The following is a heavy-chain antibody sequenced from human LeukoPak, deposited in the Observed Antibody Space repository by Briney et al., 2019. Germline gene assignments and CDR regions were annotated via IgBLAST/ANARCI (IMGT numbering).Heavy chain of an antibody. CDR1: GYTFTSYG. CDR3: ASSHDSSGYYYDSLDY. V-gene: IGHV1-18*01. Sequence: ASVKVSCKASGYTFTSYGISWVRQAPGQGLEWMGWISAYNGNTNYAQKLQGRVTMTTDTSTSTAYMELRSLRSDDTAVYYCASSHDSSGYYYDSLDYWGQGTLVTVSS. J-gene: IGHJ4*02. D-gene: IGHD3-22*01. CDR2: ISAYNGNT.